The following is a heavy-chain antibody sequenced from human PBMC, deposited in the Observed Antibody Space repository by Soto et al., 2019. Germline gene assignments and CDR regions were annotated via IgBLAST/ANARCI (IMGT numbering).Heavy chain of an antibody. Sequence: GGSLRLSCAALGFTFSSYGMHWVLQAPGKGLEWVAVIWYDGSNKYYADSVKGRFTISRDNSKNTLYLQMNSLRAEDTAVYYCARDPYCSGGSCYSSRSAFDGYWGQGTLVTVSS. V-gene: IGHV3-33*01. CDR1: GFTFSSYG. D-gene: IGHD2-15*01. CDR3: ARDPYCSGGSCYSSRSAFDGY. J-gene: IGHJ4*02. CDR2: IWYDGSNK.